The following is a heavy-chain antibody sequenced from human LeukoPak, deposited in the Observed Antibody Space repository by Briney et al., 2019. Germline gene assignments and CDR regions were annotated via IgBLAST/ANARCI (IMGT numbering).Heavy chain of an antibody. CDR1: GYSFTSYW. Sequence: PGEALKISCKGSGYSFTSYWIGWVRQMPGKGVEWMGIIYPGDSDTRYSPSFQGKATISANKSISPAYLQWSSLNAADTAMYYCARLYATWFDPWGQGTLVTVSS. J-gene: IGHJ5*02. V-gene: IGHV5-51*01. CDR3: ARLYATWFDP. CDR2: IYPGDSDT. D-gene: IGHD5/OR15-5a*01.